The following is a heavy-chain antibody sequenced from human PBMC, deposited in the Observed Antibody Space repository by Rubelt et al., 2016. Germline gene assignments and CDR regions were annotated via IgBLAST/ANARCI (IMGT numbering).Heavy chain of an antibody. D-gene: IGHD2-2*02. J-gene: IGHJ4*02. CDR2: MYSGGNK. CDR1: GLTVSSNY. V-gene: IGHV3-53*01. CDR3: SSPIPSDY. Sequence: EVQLVESGGGLIQPGGSLRLSCAASGLTVSSNYMIWVRQAPGKGLEWVSVMYSGGNKFYADSVKGRFTISKDQSKNTLYLQINSLRVEDTAVYYCSSPIPSDYWGQGTQVTVSS.